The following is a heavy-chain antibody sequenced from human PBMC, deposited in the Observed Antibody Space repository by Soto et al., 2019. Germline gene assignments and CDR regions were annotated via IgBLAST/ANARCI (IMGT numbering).Heavy chain of an antibody. D-gene: IGHD6-13*01. V-gene: IGHV5-51*01. Sequence: GESLKISCKGSGYSFTSYWIGWVRQMPGKGLEWMGIIYPGDSDTRYSPSFQGQVTISADKSISTAYLQWSSLKASDTAMYYCASPGTSGYYYYGMDVWGQGTTVTVSS. J-gene: IGHJ6*02. CDR3: ASPGTSGYYYYGMDV. CDR2: IYPGDSDT. CDR1: GYSFTSYW.